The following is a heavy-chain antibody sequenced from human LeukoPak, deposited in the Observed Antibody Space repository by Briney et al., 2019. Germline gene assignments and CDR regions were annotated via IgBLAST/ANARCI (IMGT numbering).Heavy chain of an antibody. CDR1: GGSISSGGYY. V-gene: IGHV4-30-2*01. Sequence: SQTLSLTFTVSGGSISSGGYYWSWIRQPPGKGLEWIGYIYHSGSTYYNPSLKSRVTISVDRSKNQFSLKLSSVTAADTAVYYCARGPQSPPYYFDYWGQGTLVTVSS. CDR3: ARGPQSPPYYFDY. D-gene: IGHD3-16*01. CDR2: IYHSGST. J-gene: IGHJ4*02.